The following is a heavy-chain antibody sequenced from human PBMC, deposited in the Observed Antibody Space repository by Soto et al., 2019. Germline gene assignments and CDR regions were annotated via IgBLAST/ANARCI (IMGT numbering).Heavy chain of an antibody. Sequence: GASVKVSCKASGGTFSSYAISWVRQAPGQGLEWMGGIIPIFVTANYAQKFQGRVTITADKSTSTAYMELSRLRSEDTAVYYCEREMAVATNDAFDIWGQGTMVTVSS. D-gene: IGHD6-19*01. CDR1: GGTFSSYA. CDR3: EREMAVATNDAFDI. J-gene: IGHJ3*02. V-gene: IGHV1-69*06. CDR2: IIPIFVTA.